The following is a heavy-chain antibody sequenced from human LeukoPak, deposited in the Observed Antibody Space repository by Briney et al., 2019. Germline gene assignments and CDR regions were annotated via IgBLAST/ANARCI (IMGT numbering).Heavy chain of an antibody. CDR1: GFTFDDYA. CDR2: ISWNSGSI. J-gene: IGHJ4*02. V-gene: IGHV3-9*01. D-gene: IGHD1-26*01. CDR3: ARGLVGATRYFDY. Sequence: GRSLRLSCAASGFTFDDYAMHWVRQAPGKGLEWVSGISWNSGSIGYADSVKGRFTISRDNAKNSLYLQMNSLRAEDTALYYCARGLVGATRYFDYWGQGTLVTVSS.